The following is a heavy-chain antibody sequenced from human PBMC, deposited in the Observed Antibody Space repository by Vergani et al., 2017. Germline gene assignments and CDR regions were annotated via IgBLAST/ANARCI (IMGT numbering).Heavy chain of an antibody. J-gene: IGHJ4*02. V-gene: IGHV3-74*01. CDR3: TAQPITI. CDR2: IKSDGSIT. CDR1: GFSFSGYW. D-gene: IGHD3-3*01. Sequence: EVQLVESGGGLIHPGGSLRLSCEGSGFSFSGYWMHWVRQSPEKGLVWVSRIKSDGSITSYADSVKGRFTISRDNAKNTLYLQMNSLRAEDTAVYYCTAQPITIGGQGTLVTVSS.